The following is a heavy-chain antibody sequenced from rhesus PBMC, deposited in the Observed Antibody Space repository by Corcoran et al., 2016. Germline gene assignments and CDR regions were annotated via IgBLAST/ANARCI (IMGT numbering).Heavy chain of an antibody. CDR2: INGNSGCT. V-gene: IGHV4-80*01. J-gene: IGHJ4*01. Sequence: QVQLQESGPGLVKPSESLSLTCAVSGGSFSSYWWSWIRQPPGKGLEWIREINGNSGCTNYHPSLKSRVTISKDASKNPFSLKLSSVTAADTAVYYCARYAEYSNYLLDYWGQGVLVTVSS. CDR1: GGSFSSYW. D-gene: IGHD4-23*01. CDR3: ARYAEYSNYLLDY.